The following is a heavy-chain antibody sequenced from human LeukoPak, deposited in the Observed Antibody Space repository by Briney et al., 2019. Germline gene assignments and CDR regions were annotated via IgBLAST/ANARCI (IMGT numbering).Heavy chain of an antibody. J-gene: IGHJ4*02. Sequence: PGGSLRLSCAASGFTFSSYAMTWVRQAPGKGLEWVSAISGSGDSTYYTDSVKGRFAVSRDNSKNTLYLKMNSLRAEDTAVYYCAKGRIAARSYYFDYWGQGTLVTVSS. D-gene: IGHD6-6*01. CDR1: GFTFSSYA. CDR3: AKGRIAARSYYFDY. V-gene: IGHV3-23*01. CDR2: ISGSGDST.